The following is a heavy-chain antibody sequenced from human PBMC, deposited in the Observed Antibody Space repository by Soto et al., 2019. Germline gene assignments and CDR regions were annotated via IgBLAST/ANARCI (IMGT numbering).Heavy chain of an antibody. CDR3: ARGAEAYSGPDSFDV. V-gene: IGHV4-59*01. CDR1: GDSIIRSF. D-gene: IGHD2-15*01. J-gene: IGHJ3*01. Sequence: QVQLQESGPRLVKSSETLSLVCSVSGDSIIRSFWGWIRQSPGKGLQYIGYISDSGVTDYDPSLKSRDTISVDTSKNQFYHKRTSVTAADKAVYYCARGAEAYSGPDSFDVWGQGTMVTFSP. CDR2: ISDSGVT.